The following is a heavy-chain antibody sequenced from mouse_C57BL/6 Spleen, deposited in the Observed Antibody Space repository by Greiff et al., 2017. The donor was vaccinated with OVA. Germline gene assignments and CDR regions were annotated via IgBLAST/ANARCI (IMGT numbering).Heavy chain of an antibody. J-gene: IGHJ1*03. CDR2: ISSGSSTI. V-gene: IGHV5-17*01. CDR1: GFTFSDYG. Sequence: EVQVVESGGGLVKPGGSLKLSCAASGFTFSDYGMHWVRQAPEKGLEWVAYISSGSSTIYYADTVKGRFTISRDNAKNTLFRQMTSLRSEDTAMYYCARRNYYGSSHSDVGGTGTTVTVSS. CDR3: ARRNYYGSSHSDV. D-gene: IGHD1-1*01.